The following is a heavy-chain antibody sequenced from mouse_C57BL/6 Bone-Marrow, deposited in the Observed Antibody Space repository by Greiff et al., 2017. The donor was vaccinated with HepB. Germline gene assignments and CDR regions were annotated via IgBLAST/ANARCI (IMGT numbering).Heavy chain of an antibody. CDR1: GFSLTSYG. D-gene: IGHD1-1*01. V-gene: IGHV2-6-1*01. CDR3: ARHYYGSSYWFAY. J-gene: IGHJ3*01. CDR2: IWSDGST. Sequence: QVTLKESGPGLVAPSQSLSITCTVSGFSLTSYGVHWVRQPPGKGLEWLVVIWSDGSTTYNSALKSRLSISKDNSKSQVFLKMNSLQTDDTAMYYCARHYYGSSYWFAYWGQGTLVTVSA.